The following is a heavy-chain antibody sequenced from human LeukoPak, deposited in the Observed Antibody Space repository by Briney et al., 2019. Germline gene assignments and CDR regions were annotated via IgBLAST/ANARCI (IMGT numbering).Heavy chain of an antibody. CDR2: VSGSGGNT. J-gene: IGHJ4*02. D-gene: IGHD6-19*01. V-gene: IGHV3-23*01. Sequence: PGGSLRLSCAASGFTFTNSAMTWVRQAPGKGLEWVSTVSGSGGNTYYADSVKGRFTISRDNSENTLYLQMNRLRAQDTAVYYCAKSLAVPGSPDYWGQGTLVTVSS. CDR3: AKSLAVPGSPDY. CDR1: GFTFTNSA.